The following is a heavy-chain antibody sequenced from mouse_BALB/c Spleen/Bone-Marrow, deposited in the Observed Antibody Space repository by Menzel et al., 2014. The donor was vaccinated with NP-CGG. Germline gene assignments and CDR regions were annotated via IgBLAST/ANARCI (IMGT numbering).Heavy chain of an antibody. CDR3: ARQYGNYFDY. J-gene: IGHJ2*01. CDR1: GYAFSSYW. Sequence: QVQLKESGAELVRPGSSVKISCKASGYAFSSYWMNWVKQRPGQGLEWIGQIYPGDGDTNYNGKFKGKATLTADKSSSTAYTQLSSLTSEDSAVYFCARQYGNYFDYWGQGTTLTVSS. V-gene: IGHV1-80*01. CDR2: IYPGDGDT. D-gene: IGHD2-10*02.